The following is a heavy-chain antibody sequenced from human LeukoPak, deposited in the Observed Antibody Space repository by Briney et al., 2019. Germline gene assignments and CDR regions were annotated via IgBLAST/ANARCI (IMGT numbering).Heavy chain of an antibody. V-gene: IGHV3-21*01. CDR1: GFTFSSYS. D-gene: IGHD2-2*02. Sequence: PGGSLRLSCAASGFTFSSYSMNWVRQAPGKGLEWVSSISSSSSYIYYADSVKGRFTFSRDNAKNSLYLQMNSLRAEDTAVYYCARIYCSSTSCYTIIGTALDYWGQGTLVTVSS. J-gene: IGHJ4*02. CDR3: ARIYCSSTSCYTIIGTALDY. CDR2: ISSSSSYI.